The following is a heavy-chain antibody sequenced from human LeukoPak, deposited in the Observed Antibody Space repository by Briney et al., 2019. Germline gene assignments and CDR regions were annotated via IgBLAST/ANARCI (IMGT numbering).Heavy chain of an antibody. V-gene: IGHV3-23*01. Sequence: GGSLRLSCAASGFTFSSYAMSWVRQAPGKGLEGVSAISGSGGSTYYADSVKGRFTISRDNSKNTLYLQMNSLRAEDTAVYYCAKDWDDYYDSSGYPLYDAFDIWGQGTMVTVSS. CDR2: ISGSGGST. CDR1: GFTFSSYA. CDR3: AKDWDDYYDSSGYPLYDAFDI. D-gene: IGHD3-22*01. J-gene: IGHJ3*02.